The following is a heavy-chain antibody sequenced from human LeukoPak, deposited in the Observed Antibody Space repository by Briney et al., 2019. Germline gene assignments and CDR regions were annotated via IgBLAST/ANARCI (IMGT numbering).Heavy chain of an antibody. V-gene: IGHV3-23*01. CDR1: GFTFGWYW. CDR3: AKDLGAGGGSVFDY. Sequence: GGSLRLSCAGSGFTFGWYWMSWVRQAPGKGLEWVSAISGSGGNTYYADSVKGRFTISRDNSKDTLYLQMNSLRAEDTAVYYCAKDLGAGGGSVFDYWGQGTLVTVSS. D-gene: IGHD3-10*01. CDR2: ISGSGGNT. J-gene: IGHJ4*02.